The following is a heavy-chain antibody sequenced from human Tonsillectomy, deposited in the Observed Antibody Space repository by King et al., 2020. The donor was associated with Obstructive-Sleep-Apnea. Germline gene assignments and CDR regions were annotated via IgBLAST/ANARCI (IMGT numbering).Heavy chain of an antibody. CDR1: GFTFSGYH. J-gene: IGHJ6*02. Sequence: VQLVESGGGLVKPGGSLRLSCAASGFTFSGYHMSWIRQAPGKGLEWIAYVSSSYGYTKYADSVKGRFTISRDNAKNSLYLQMKSLRAEDTAVYYCARDSIVVEVAASDGLDVWGQGTTVTVSS. V-gene: IGHV3-11*06. CDR2: VSSSYGYT. D-gene: IGHD2-15*01. CDR3: ARDSIVVEVAASDGLDV.